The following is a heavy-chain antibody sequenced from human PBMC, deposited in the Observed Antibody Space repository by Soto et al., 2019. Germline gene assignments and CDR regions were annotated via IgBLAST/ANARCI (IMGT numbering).Heavy chain of an antibody. V-gene: IGHV4-34*01. Sequence: SETLSLTCAVYGGSFSDYFWSWIRQPPGKGLEWIGEINHSGSDNYIPSLRSRVTISVDTSKNQFSLKLNSVTAADTAVYYCARGRLHLGELSFIYVDFWGQGTLVTVSS. CDR1: GGSFSDYF. CDR2: INHSGSD. D-gene: IGHD3-16*02. CDR3: ARGRLHLGELSFIYVDF. J-gene: IGHJ4*02.